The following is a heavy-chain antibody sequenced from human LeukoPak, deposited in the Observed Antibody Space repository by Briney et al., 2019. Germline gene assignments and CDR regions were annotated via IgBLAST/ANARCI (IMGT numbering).Heavy chain of an antibody. D-gene: IGHD6-19*01. CDR3: AIGNAGYSSGWYGGY. CDR1: GGTFSSYA. Sequence: ASVKVSCKASGGTFSSYAISWVRQAPGQGLEWMGRIIPILGIANYVQKFQGRVTITADKSTSTAYMELSSLRSEDTAVYYCAIGNAGYSSGWYGGYWGQGTLVTVSS. CDR2: IIPILGIA. J-gene: IGHJ4*02. V-gene: IGHV1-69*04.